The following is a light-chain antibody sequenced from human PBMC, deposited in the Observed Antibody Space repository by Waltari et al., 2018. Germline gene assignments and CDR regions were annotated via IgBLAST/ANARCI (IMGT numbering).Light chain of an antibody. CDR3: CSYANRL. CDR1: SSDIGSYDL. V-gene: IGLV2-23*02. J-gene: IGLJ3*02. Sequence: QSALTQPASVSGSPGQSITISCTGTSSDIGSYDLVSWYQQHPGKAPKLIIYEVIKRPSGVSGRFSGSKSGNTASLTISGLQAEDEADYFCCSYANRLFGGGTKLTVL. CDR2: EVI.